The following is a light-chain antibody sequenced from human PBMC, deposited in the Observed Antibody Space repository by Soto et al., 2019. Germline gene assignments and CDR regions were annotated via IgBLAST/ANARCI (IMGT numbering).Light chain of an antibody. CDR1: QTFTRNY. CDR3: QQHGSSPIT. J-gene: IGKJ5*01. V-gene: IGKV3-20*01. Sequence: EIVLTQSPGTLSFSPGERSTLSCRSSQTFTRNYLAWHQQRPGQTPRLLVYGASSRATGIPDRFSGSGSGTDFTLTISRLEPEDFAVYYCQQHGSSPITFGQGTRLEIK. CDR2: GAS.